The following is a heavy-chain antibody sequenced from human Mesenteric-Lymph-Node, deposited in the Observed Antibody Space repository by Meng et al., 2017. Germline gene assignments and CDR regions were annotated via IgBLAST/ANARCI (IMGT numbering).Heavy chain of an antibody. J-gene: IGHJ4*02. CDR2: ISDNGGGT. CDR1: GFTFSSYA. V-gene: IGHV3-23*01. Sequence: GESLKISCAASGFTFSSYAMSWVRQAPGKGPEWVSGISDNGGGTYYADSVKGRFTISRDNAQNTLYLQMNSLRAEDTAVYYCAKEGAAVGTLLFDYWGQGTLVTVSS. D-gene: IGHD6-13*01. CDR3: AKEGAAVGTLLFDY.